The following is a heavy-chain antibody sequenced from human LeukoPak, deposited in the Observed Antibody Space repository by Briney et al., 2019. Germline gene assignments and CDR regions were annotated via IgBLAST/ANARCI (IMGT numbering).Heavy chain of an antibody. D-gene: IGHD3-22*01. V-gene: IGHV4-4*09. CDR1: GASSSRHY. CDR3: ARHRENSYESSHMGFDP. CDR2: IPASGRT. Sequence: SETLSLTGVVAGASSSRHYWSWIRQPPGKGLEWIGYIPASGRTNYNPALKSRVTISGDTSKNQFSLRLTSLTAADTAVYYCARHRENSYESSHMGFDPWGPGTLVTVSS. J-gene: IGHJ5*02.